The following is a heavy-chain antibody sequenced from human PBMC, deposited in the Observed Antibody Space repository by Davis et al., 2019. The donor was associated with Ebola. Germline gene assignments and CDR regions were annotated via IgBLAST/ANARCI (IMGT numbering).Heavy chain of an antibody. CDR2: IYYSGST. J-gene: IGHJ4*02. CDR1: GGSISSSSYY. CDR3: ARLRSGSSSFYFAY. Sequence: GSLRLSCTVSGGSISSSSYYWGWIRQPPGKGLEWIGSIYYSGSTYYNPSLKSRVTISVDTSKNQFSLKLTSVTAADTAVYYCARLRSGSSSFYFAYWGQGTLVTVSS. V-gene: IGHV4-39*01. D-gene: IGHD6-6*01.